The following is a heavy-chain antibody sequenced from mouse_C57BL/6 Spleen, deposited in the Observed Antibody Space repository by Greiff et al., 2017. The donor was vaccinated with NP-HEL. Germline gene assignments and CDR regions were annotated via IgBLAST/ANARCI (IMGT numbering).Heavy chain of an antibody. CDR3: AVDDYDGNYDAMDY. CDR1: FSPFPGSW. Sequence: QVQLQQSGAELMKPFSSFYLSCNSPFSPFPGSWLAWLPPRPGHGLEWIGEILPVLFLSCYHEKFKGQATFTADTSSNTAYMQLSSLTTEDSAIYDCAVDDYDGNYDAMDYWGQGTSGTVSS. D-gene: IGHD2-4*01. V-gene: IGHV1-9*01. CDR2: ILPVLFLS. J-gene: IGHJ4*01.